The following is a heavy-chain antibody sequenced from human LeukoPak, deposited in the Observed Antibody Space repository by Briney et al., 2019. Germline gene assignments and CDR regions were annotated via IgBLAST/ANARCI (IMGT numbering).Heavy chain of an antibody. D-gene: IGHD4-17*01. CDR2: IWYDGSNK. J-gene: IGHJ4*02. V-gene: IGHV3-33*01. Sequence: PGRSLRLPCAASGFTFSSYGMHWVRQAPGKGLEWVAVIWYDGSNKYYADSVKGRFTISRDNSKNTLYLQMNSLRAEDTAVYYCARAGRGPNEESFDYGDPLEIDYWGQGTLVTVSS. CDR3: ARAGRGPNEESFDYGDPLEIDY. CDR1: GFTFSSYG.